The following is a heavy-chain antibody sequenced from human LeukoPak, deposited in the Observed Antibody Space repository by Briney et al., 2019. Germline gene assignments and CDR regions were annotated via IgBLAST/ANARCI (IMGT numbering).Heavy chain of an antibody. CDR1: GFTFSSYS. Sequence: PGGSLRLSCAASGFTFSSYSMNWVRQAPGKGLEWVSSISSSSSYIYYADSVKGRFTISGDNAKNSLYLQMNSLRAEDTAVYYCARGLLYGRDEDYWGQGTLVTVSS. D-gene: IGHD3-16*01. CDR3: ARGLLYGRDEDY. CDR2: ISSSSSYI. J-gene: IGHJ4*02. V-gene: IGHV3-21*01.